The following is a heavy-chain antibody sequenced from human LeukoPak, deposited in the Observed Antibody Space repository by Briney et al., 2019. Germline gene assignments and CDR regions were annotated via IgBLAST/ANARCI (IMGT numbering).Heavy chain of an antibody. CDR2: IKQDGSEK. J-gene: IGHJ4*02. Sequence: GGSLRLSCAASGFTFSSYWMSWVRQAPGKGLEWVANIKQDGSEKYYVDSVKGRFTISRDNAKNSLYLQMNSLRAEDTAVYYCARDLGIAAAGTSYWGQGTLVTVSS. D-gene: IGHD6-13*01. V-gene: IGHV3-7*01. CDR3: ARDLGIAAAGTSY. CDR1: GFTFSSYW.